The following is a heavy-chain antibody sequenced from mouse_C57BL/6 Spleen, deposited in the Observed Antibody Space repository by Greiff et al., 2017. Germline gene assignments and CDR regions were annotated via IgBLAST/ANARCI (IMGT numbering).Heavy chain of an antibody. J-gene: IGHJ2*01. CDR3: ARYGNSYYFDY. Sequence: QVQLQQPGAELVRPGSSVKLSCKASGYTFTSYWMHWVKQRPIQGLEWIGNIDPSDSETHYNQKFKDKATLTVDKSSSTAYMQLRSLTSEDSAVYYCARYGNSYYFDYWGQGTTLTVSS. CDR2: IDPSDSET. D-gene: IGHD2-1*01. V-gene: IGHV1-52*01. CDR1: GYTFTSYW.